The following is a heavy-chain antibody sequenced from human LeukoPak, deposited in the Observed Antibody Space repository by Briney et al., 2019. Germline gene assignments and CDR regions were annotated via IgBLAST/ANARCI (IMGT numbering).Heavy chain of an antibody. CDR2: IYSTGST. CDR1: GGSISSGGHY. V-gene: IGHV4-61*02. CDR3: ARDQTYSGSGIYTYFDY. D-gene: IGHD3-10*01. Sequence: PSQTLSLTCTVSGGSISSGGHYWSWIRQPAGKGLEYLGRIYSTGSTNYNPSLRSRVTISADTSKNHFSLRLSSVTAADTAVYYCARDQTYSGSGIYTYFDYXXXXXLVTVSS. J-gene: IGHJ4*01.